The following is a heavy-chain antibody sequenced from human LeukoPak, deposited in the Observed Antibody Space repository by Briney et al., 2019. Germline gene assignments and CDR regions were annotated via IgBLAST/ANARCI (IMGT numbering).Heavy chain of an antibody. CDR2: ISSSSSYI. CDR3: ARVEYSGYDGPTYYYYYGMDV. CDR1: GFTFSSYS. D-gene: IGHD5-12*01. Sequence: GGSLRLSCAASGFTFSSYSMNWVRQAPGKGLEWVSPISSSSSYIYYADSVKGRFTISRDNAKNSLYLQMNSLRAEDTAVYYCARVEYSGYDGPTYYYYYGMDVWGKGTTVTVSS. J-gene: IGHJ6*04. V-gene: IGHV3-21*01.